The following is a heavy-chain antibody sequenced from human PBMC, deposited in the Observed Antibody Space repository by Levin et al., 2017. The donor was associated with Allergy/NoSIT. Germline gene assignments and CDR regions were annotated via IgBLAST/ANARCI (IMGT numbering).Heavy chain of an antibody. CDR3: ARFVVTPVSYFYMDV. D-gene: IGHD2-2*01. CDR2: ISTHNGNT. V-gene: IGHV1-18*01. Sequence: ASVKVSCKASGYTLKNYGISWVRQAPGQGLEWMGWISTHNGNTNYAQSFQGRVTMTTDTSTSTADMELRSLISDDTAVYYCARFVVTPVSYFYMDVWGKGTTVTVSS. J-gene: IGHJ6*03. CDR1: GYTLKNYG.